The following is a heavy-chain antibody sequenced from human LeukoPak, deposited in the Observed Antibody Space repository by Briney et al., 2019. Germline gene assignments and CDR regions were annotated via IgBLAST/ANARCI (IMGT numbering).Heavy chain of an antibody. CDR3: ARAPITSPFYFDY. D-gene: IGHD2-2*01. Sequence: GGSLRLSCTASGFAFDEHGMSWVRQVPGKGLEWVSGINWSGGSTGYADPLRGRFTISRDNAKNSLCLQMDSLRAEDTALYYCARAPITSPFYFDYWGQGTLVTVSS. CDR2: INWSGGST. CDR1: GFAFDEHG. J-gene: IGHJ4*02. V-gene: IGHV3-20*04.